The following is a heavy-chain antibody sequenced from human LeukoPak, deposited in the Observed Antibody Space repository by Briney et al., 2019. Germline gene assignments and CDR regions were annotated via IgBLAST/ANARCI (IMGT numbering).Heavy chain of an antibody. V-gene: IGHV4-39*01. CDR3: AGGSYFRAFDI. D-gene: IGHD1-26*01. CDR1: GGSISSYY. CDR2: IYYSVST. Sequence: SETLSLTCTVSGGSISSYYWGWVRQPPGEGLEWIGSIYYSVSTYYNPSLNSRHTISVDTSKNPFYLKLSSVTAADTAVYYCAGGSYFRAFDIWGQGTMVTVSS. J-gene: IGHJ3*02.